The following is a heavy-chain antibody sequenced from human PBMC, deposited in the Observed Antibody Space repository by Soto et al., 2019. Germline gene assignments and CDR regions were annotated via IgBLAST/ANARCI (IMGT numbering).Heavy chain of an antibody. Sequence: SETLSLTCAVYGGSFSGYYWSWIRQPPGKGLEWIGEINHSGSTNYNPSLKSRVTISVDTSKNQFSLKLSSVTAADTAVYYCARGRGVDYRYGSSCWFDPWGQGTLVTVSS. CDR3: ARGRGVDYRYGSSCWFDP. CDR1: GGSFSGYY. D-gene: IGHD6-13*01. J-gene: IGHJ5*02. V-gene: IGHV4-34*01. CDR2: INHSGST.